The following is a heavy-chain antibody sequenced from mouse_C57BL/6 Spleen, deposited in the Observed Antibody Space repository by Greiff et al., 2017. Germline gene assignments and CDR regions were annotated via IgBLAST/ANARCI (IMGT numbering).Heavy chain of an antibody. V-gene: IGHV1-5*01. CDR3: TRDYEYDSWCAY. J-gene: IGHJ3*01. Sequence: EVQLQQSGTVLARPGASVKMSCKTSGYTFTSYWMHWVKQRPGQGLEWIGAIYPGNSDTSYNQKFKGKATLTAVTSASTAYMELSSLTNEDSAVDYCTRDYEYDSWCAYGGQGTLVTVAA. CDR1: GYTFTSYW. CDR2: IYPGNSDT. D-gene: IGHD2-4*01.